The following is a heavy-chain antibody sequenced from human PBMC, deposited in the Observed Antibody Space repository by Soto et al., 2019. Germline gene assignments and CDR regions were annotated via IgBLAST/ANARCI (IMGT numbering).Heavy chain of an antibody. D-gene: IGHD4-17*01. CDR3: ARTNYGAYYYMDV. CDR2: IWYDGSNK. CDR1: GFTFSSYG. Sequence: GGSLRLSCAASGFTFSSYGMHWVRQAPGKGLEWVAVIWYDGSNKYYADSVKGRFTISRDNSKNTLYLQMNSLRAEDTAVYYCARTNYGAYYYMDVWGKGTTVTVSS. V-gene: IGHV3-33*01. J-gene: IGHJ6*03.